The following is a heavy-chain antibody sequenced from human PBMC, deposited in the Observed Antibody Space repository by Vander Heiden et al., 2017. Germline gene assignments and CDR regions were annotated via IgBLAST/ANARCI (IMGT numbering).Heavy chain of an antibody. V-gene: IGHV4-34*01. CDR1: GGSLPASC. Sequence: QVQLQQWGAGLLKPSETLSLTCAVSGGSLPASCGGLFRQPPGKGLGWIGEINHSGSTNYNPSLKSRVTISVDTSKNQFSLKLSSVAAADTAVYYCASSTYYYDSSGYLRWGQGTLVTVSS. D-gene: IGHD3-22*01. CDR2: INHSGST. J-gene: IGHJ4*02. CDR3: ASSTYYYDSSGYLR.